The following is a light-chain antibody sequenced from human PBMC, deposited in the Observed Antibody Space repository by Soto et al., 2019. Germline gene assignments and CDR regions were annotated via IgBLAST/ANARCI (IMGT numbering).Light chain of an antibody. CDR3: QQYDNLPLT. J-gene: IGKJ4*01. CDR2: DAS. CDR1: QSISSY. V-gene: IGKV1-33*01. Sequence: DIQMTQSPFSLSASVGHRVPITCSASQSISSYLNWYQQKPGQAPNLLIHDASRLQAGVPSRFSGSGSGTDFILTITSLQPDDIATYYCQQYDNLPLTFGGGTKVDIK.